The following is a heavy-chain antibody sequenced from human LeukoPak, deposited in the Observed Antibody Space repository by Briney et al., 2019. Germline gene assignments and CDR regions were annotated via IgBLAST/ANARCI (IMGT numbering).Heavy chain of an antibody. V-gene: IGHV3-30-3*01. CDR1: GFTFSSHA. CDR2: ISHDGGYQ. J-gene: IGHJ4*02. D-gene: IGHD5-24*01. Sequence: GRSLRLSCAASGFTFSSHAMHWVRQAPGEGLKWVAVISHDGGYQDYADSVKGRFTISRDTPRNTLYLQMNSLRSEDTAVYYCAWELTKRYDSWGQGTLVTVSS. CDR3: AWELTKRYDS.